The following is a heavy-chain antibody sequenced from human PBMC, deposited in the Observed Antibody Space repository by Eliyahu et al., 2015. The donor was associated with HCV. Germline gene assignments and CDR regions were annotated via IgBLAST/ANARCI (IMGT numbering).Heavy chain of an antibody. Sequence: QVQLVESGGGVVQPGKSLRLSCAASGFTFSSYAMHWVRQAPGKGLEWVAVISYDGSNKYYADSVKGRFTISRDNSKNTLYLQMNSLRAEDTAVYYCARDKGRPPFDYWGQGTLVTVSS. J-gene: IGHJ4*02. CDR3: ARDKGRPPFDY. CDR2: ISYDGSNK. CDR1: GFTFSSYA. V-gene: IGHV3-30-3*01.